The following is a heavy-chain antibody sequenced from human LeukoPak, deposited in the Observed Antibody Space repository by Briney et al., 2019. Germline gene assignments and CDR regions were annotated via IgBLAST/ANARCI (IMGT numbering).Heavy chain of an antibody. CDR1: GYTFTSYG. CDR3: ARDTGYGSGSYYMRYFDY. Sequence: ASVKVSCKASGYTFTSYGISWERQAPGQGLEWMGWISAYNGNTNYAQKLQGRVTMTTDTSTSTAYMELRSLRSDDTAVYYCARDTGYGSGSYYMRYFDYWGQGTLVTVSS. CDR2: ISAYNGNT. J-gene: IGHJ4*02. D-gene: IGHD3-10*01. V-gene: IGHV1-18*01.